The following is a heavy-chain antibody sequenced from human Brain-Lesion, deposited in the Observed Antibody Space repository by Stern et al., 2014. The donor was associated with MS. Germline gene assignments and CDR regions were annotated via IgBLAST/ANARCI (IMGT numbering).Heavy chain of an antibody. Sequence: VQLVESGAEVKKPGASVKVYCKTSGYIFTGYYIHWVRQAPGQGLAWLAWINPNTGGTKSAQKFQGRVTMSRDTSISTAYVELSSLTSDDTAVYYCARDQRGITIFGVVTDYYYLGMDVWGQGTTVTVSS. D-gene: IGHD3-3*01. CDR2: INPNTGGT. CDR3: ARDQRGITIFGVVTDYYYLGMDV. V-gene: IGHV1-2*02. J-gene: IGHJ6*02. CDR1: GYIFTGYY.